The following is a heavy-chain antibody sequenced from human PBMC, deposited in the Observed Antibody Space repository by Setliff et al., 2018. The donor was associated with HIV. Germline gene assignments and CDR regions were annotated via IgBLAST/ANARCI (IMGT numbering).Heavy chain of an antibody. V-gene: IGHV4-61*10. D-gene: IGHD3-10*01. CDR1: GGSISSGSYY. Sequence: SETLSLTCTVSGGSISSGSYYWSWIRQPAGKGLEWIGYIYYNGGTNYNPSLKSRVTMLVDTSENHFTLKLSSVTAAETAVYYCARVGYHGSGRYSFDYWGQGTLVTVSS. J-gene: IGHJ4*02. CDR2: IYYNGGT. CDR3: ARVGYHGSGRYSFDY.